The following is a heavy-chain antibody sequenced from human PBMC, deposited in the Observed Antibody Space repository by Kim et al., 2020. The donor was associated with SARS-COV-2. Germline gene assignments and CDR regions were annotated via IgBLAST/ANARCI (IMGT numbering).Heavy chain of an antibody. V-gene: IGHV1-2*06. D-gene: IGHD3-16*01. Sequence: ASVKVSCKASGYSFSDHYIHWVRQAPGQGVEWMGRINPKSGATDFVTKMQGRVTMTRDTSNSTAYMELTRLRSDDTAGYYCARDALKINAYYPGRYDSWG. CDR1: GYSFSDHY. CDR2: INPKSGAT. CDR3: ARDALKINAYYPGRYDS. J-gene: IGHJ5*01.